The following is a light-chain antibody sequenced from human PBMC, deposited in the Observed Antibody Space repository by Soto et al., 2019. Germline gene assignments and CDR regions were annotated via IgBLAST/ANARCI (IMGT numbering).Light chain of an antibody. CDR1: QGVRND. J-gene: IGKJ1*01. V-gene: IGKV1-17*01. CDR2: DAS. CDR3: LQYNSYSLT. Sequence: DIQMTQSPSSLSASVGDRVTITCRASQGVRNDLGWYQQKPGKAPESLIYDASSLQSGVPSRVSGSGSGTAFTLTISSLQPADFATYYCLQYNSYSLTIGQGTKVDIQ.